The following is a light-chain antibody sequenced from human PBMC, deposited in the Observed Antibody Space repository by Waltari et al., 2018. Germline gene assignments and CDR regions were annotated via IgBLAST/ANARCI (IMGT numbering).Light chain of an antibody. CDR2: DAY. V-gene: IGKV3-20*01. J-gene: IGKJ1*01. CDR3: HQYSSSPWT. CDR1: QNVNSGD. Sequence: EIVLTQSPDTLSLSPGERATLSCRASQNVNSGDLAWYQQKPGQAPRRLIYDAYIRATGFPASFSGSGSGTDFTLTIRRVEPEDFAVYYCHQYSSSPWTCGQGTKVEIK.